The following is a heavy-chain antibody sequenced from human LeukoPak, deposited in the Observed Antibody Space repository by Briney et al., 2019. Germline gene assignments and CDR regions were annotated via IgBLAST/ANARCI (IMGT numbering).Heavy chain of an antibody. CDR3: ARGVEPLAANTGAY. CDR2: LSSDGNT. J-gene: IGHJ4*02. V-gene: IGHV3-53*01. D-gene: IGHD1-14*01. CDR1: GFTVITND. Sequence: GVSLRLYCAAYGFTVITNDMTWVRQAPGKGLASVSVLSSDGNTKYADSLQGRFTISRDNSKNTLYLKMNSLSPDDTAVYYCARGVEPLAANTGAYWGQGTLVTASS.